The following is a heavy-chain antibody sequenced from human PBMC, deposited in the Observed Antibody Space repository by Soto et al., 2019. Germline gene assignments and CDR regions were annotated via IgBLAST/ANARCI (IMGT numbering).Heavy chain of an antibody. CDR3: ARELSPIYGMDV. CDR1: GFTFSSYW. CDR2: INSDGSST. Sequence: PXGSLRLSCSAAGFTFSSYWMHWVRQAPGKGLVWVSRINSDGSSTSYADSVKGRFTISRDNAKNTLYLQMNSLRAEDTAVYYCARELSPIYGMDVWGQGTTVTVSS. J-gene: IGHJ6*02. V-gene: IGHV3-74*01. D-gene: IGHD2-2*01.